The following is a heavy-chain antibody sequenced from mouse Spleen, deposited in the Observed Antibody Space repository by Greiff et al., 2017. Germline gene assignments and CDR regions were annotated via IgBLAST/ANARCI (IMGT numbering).Heavy chain of an antibody. V-gene: IGHV1-26*01. J-gene: IGHJ2*01. CDR1: GYTFTDYY. D-gene: IGHD2-2*01. CDR2: INPNNGGT. Sequence: VQLQQSGPELVKPGASVKISCKASGYTFTDYYMNWVKQSHGKSLEWIGDINPNNGGTSYNQKFKGKATLTVDKSSSTAYMELRSLTSEDSAVYYCAREDGYEGDYWGQGTTLTVSS. CDR3: AREDGYEGDY.